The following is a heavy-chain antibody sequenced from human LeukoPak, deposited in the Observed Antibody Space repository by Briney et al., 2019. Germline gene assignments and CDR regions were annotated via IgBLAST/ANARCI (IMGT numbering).Heavy chain of an antibody. CDR1: GYSFTNHA. V-gene: IGHV7-4-1*01. D-gene: IGHD2-15*01. J-gene: IGHJ6*03. CDR3: ARKSVAATPRDIVYQYSYMDV. Sequence: GASVKVSCKTSGYSFTNHAIHWVRQAPGQGLEWMGWINTNTGNPSYALDFTGRLVLPLDTSVSTANLHLASLKAEDTAVYYCARKSVAATPRDIVYQYSYMDVWGKGTTVTVSS. CDR2: INTNTGNP.